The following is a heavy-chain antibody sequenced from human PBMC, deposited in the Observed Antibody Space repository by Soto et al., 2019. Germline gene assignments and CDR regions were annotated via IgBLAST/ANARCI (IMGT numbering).Heavy chain of an antibody. CDR3: ARDHRRDGYNRALRWEYYFDY. Sequence: QVQLVQSGAEVKKPGSSVKVSCKASGGTFSSYAISWVRQAPGQGLEWMGGIIPIFGTANYAQKFQGRVTITADESTSTAYMELRSLRSEDTAVYYCARDHRRDGYNRALRWEYYFDYWGQGTLVTVSS. D-gene: IGHD5-12*01. V-gene: IGHV1-69*01. CDR2: IIPIFGTA. CDR1: GGTFSSYA. J-gene: IGHJ4*02.